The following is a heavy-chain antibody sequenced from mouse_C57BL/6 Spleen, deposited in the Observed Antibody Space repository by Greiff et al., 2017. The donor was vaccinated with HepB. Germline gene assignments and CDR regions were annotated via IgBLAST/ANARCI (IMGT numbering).Heavy chain of an antibody. V-gene: IGHV1-82*01. Sequence: QVHVKQSGPELVKPGASVKISCKASGYAFSSSWMNWVKQRPGKGLEWIGRIYPGDGDTNYNGKFKGKATLTADKSSSTAYMQLSSLTSEDSAVYFCARERGWLPYWYFDVWGTGTTVTVSS. CDR2: IYPGDGDT. J-gene: IGHJ1*03. CDR3: ARERGWLPYWYFDV. CDR1: GYAFSSSW. D-gene: IGHD2-3*01.